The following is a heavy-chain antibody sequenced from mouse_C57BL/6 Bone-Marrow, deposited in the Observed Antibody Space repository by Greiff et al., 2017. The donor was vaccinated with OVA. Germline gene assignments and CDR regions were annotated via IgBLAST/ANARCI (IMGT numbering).Heavy chain of an antibody. D-gene: IGHD1-1*01. Sequence: EVKVEESGGGLVQPGGSLKLSCAASGFTFSDYYMYWVRQPPEKRLEWVAYISNGGGSTYYPDTVKGRFTISRDNAKNTLYLQMSRLKSEDTAMYYCARRDSSYWYFDVWGTGTTVTVSS. CDR2: ISNGGGST. V-gene: IGHV5-12*01. J-gene: IGHJ1*03. CDR3: ARRDSSYWYFDV. CDR1: GFTFSDYY.